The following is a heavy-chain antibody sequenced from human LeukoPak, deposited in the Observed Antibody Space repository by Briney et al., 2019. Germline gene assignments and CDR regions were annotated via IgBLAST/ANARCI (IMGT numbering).Heavy chain of an antibody. D-gene: IGHD6-19*01. Sequence: SETLSLTCAVSGGSISSGGYSWSWIRQPPGKGLEWIGYIYHSGSTYYNPSLKSRVTISVDTSKNQFSLKLSSVTAADTAVYSCARHSSGWYYFDYWGQGTLVTVSS. CDR3: ARHSSGWYYFDY. CDR2: IYHSGST. V-gene: IGHV4-30-2*01. CDR1: GGSISSGGYS. J-gene: IGHJ4*02.